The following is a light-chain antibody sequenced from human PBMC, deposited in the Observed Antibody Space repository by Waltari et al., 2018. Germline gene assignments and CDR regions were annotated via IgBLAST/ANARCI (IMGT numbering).Light chain of an antibody. CDR2: SNN. J-gene: IGLJ2*01. Sequence: QSALTQPPSASGTPGQRVTISCSGSSSSIKTNPVNWYQHLPGTAPKLLIYSNNQPTSGVPGRFSGSKSGTSASLAISGPQSEDEGDYYCAVWDDSLDGLVFGGGTKLTVL. V-gene: IGLV1-44*01. CDR1: SSSIKTNP. CDR3: AVWDDSLDGLV.